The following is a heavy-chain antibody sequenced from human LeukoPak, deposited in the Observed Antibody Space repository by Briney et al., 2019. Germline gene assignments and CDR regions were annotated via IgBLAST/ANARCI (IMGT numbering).Heavy chain of an antibody. CDR2: IWYDGNNK. D-gene: IGHD3-22*01. Sequence: GGSLRLSCAASGFTFSSYGMHWVRQPPGKGLEWVAIIWYDGNNKHYADSVKGRFTISRDNAKNTLFLQMNSLRAEDTAVYYCAKRSRGGDSTGYYYYFDLWGRGTLVTVSS. V-gene: IGHV3-33*03. CDR1: GFTFSSYG. CDR3: AKRSRGGDSTGYYYYFDL. J-gene: IGHJ2*01.